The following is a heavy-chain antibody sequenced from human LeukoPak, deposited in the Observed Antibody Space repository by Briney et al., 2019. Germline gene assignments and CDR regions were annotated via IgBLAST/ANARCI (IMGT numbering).Heavy chain of an antibody. Sequence: SETLSLTCTVSGGSISSSSYYWGWIRQPPGKGLEWIGSIYYSGSTYYNPSLKSRVTISVDTSKNQFSLKLSSVTAADTAVYYCACGEQLVPGYFDYWGQGTLVTVSS. CDR2: IYYSGST. CDR3: ACGEQLVPGYFDY. J-gene: IGHJ4*02. V-gene: IGHV4-39*01. D-gene: IGHD6-6*01. CDR1: GGSISSSSYY.